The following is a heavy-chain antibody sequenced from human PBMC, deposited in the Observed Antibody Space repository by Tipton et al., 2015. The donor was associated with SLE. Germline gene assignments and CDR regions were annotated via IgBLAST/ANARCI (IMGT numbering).Heavy chain of an antibody. CDR2: IYYIGST. Sequence: TLSLTCTVSGGSISSIRYYWGWIRQPPGMGLEWIGSIYYIGSTYYNPSLKSRVTISVDTSKNQFSLKLGSVTAADTAVYYCARVITIFGVVTYFDYWGQGTLVTVSS. V-gene: IGHV4-39*07. J-gene: IGHJ4*02. CDR1: GGSISSIRYY. D-gene: IGHD3-3*01. CDR3: ARVITIFGVVTYFDY.